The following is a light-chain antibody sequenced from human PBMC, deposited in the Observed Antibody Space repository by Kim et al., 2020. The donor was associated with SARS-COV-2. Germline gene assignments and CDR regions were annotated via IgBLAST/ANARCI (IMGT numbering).Light chain of an antibody. V-gene: IGKV3-20*01. CDR3: QLYGSSPLMYT. Sequence: WERATPSCSASQSVNSDYLAWYQQIPGQPPRLLIFGASSRATGIPDMFSGSGSGTDFTLAISRLEPEDFAVYYCQLYGSSPLMYTFGQGTNLEIK. CDR2: GAS. J-gene: IGKJ2*01. CDR1: QSVNSDY.